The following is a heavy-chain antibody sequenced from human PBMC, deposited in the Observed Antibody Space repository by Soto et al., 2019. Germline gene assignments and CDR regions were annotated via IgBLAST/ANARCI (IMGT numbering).Heavy chain of an antibody. Sequence: SGPTLVNPTQTLTLTSTFSGFSLSSSGVGVGWIRQPPGKSLEWLAVLSFNGSRRRSPSLENRLTITKDTSKNQEVLTMTNLDPVDTATYYCIYRRVAYDYHGLDLWGQGSMVTVSS. J-gene: IGHJ6*02. D-gene: IGHD5-12*01. V-gene: IGHV2-5*01. CDR2: LSFNGSR. CDR1: GFSLSSSGVG. CDR3: IYRRVAYDYHGLDL.